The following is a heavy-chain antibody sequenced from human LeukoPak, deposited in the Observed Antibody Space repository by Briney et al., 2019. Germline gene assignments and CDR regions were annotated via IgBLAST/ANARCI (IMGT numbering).Heavy chain of an antibody. Sequence: GGSLRLSCAASGFTFDDYGMSWVRQAPGKGLGWVSGINWNGGSTGYADSVKGRFTISRDNAKNSLYLQMNSLRAEDTALYYCARPIMAAAGTRWFDPWGQGTLVTVSS. D-gene: IGHD6-13*01. CDR3: ARPIMAAAGTRWFDP. J-gene: IGHJ5*02. CDR2: INWNGGST. V-gene: IGHV3-20*04. CDR1: GFTFDDYG.